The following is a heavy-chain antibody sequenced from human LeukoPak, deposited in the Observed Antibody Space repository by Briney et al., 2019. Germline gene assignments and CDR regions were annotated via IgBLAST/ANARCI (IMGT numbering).Heavy chain of an antibody. J-gene: IGHJ5*02. CDR3: ARKEGGQLVNTRRWFDP. D-gene: IGHD6-13*01. CDR2: INHSGST. CDR1: GGSFSGYY. Sequence: SETLSLTCAVYGGSFSGYYWSWIRQPPGKGLEWIGGINHSGSTNYNPSLKSRVTISVDTSKNQFSLKLSSVTAADTAVYYCARKEGGQLVNTRRWFDPWGQGTLVTVSS. V-gene: IGHV4-34*01.